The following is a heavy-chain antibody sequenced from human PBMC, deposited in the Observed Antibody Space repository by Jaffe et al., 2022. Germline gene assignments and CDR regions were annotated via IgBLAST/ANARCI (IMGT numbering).Heavy chain of an antibody. Sequence: QVQLVQSGAEVKKPGASVKVSCKASGYTFTSYYMHWVRQAPGQGLEWMGIINPSGGSTSYAQKFQGRVTMTRDTSTSTVYMELSSLRSEDTAVYYCARGPGFDYGDYVSYYFDYWGQGTLVTVSS. CDR3: ARGPGFDYGDYVSYYFDY. J-gene: IGHJ4*02. CDR1: GYTFTSYY. CDR2: INPSGGST. V-gene: IGHV1-46*01. D-gene: IGHD4-17*01.